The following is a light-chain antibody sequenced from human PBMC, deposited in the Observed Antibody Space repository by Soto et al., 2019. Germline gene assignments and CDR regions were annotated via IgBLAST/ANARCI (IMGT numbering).Light chain of an antibody. CDR3: TSDTSSSTPYV. J-gene: IGLJ1*01. CDR2: DVS. Sequence: QSVLTQPASVSGSPGQSITISCTGTSSDVGGYNYVSWYQQHPGKAPKLMIYDVSNRPSGVSNRFSGSKSGNTASLTISGLQAEDDADYYCTSDTSSSTPYVFGTGTKVTV. CDR1: SSDVGGYNY. V-gene: IGLV2-14*01.